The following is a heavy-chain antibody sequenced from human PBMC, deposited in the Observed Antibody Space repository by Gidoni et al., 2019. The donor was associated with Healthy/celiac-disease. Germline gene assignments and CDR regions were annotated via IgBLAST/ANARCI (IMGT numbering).Heavy chain of an antibody. CDR2: IYTSGST. Sequence: QVQLQESGPGLVKPSQTLSLTCTVSGGSISSGSYYWSWIRQPAGKGLEWIGRIYTSGSTNYNPSLKSRVTMSVDTSKNQFSLKLSSVTAADTAVYYCARVSYTHGDYVPNDAFDIWGQGTMVTVSS. J-gene: IGHJ3*02. CDR3: ARVSYTHGDYVPNDAFDI. CDR1: GGSISSGSYY. V-gene: IGHV4-61*02. D-gene: IGHD4-17*01.